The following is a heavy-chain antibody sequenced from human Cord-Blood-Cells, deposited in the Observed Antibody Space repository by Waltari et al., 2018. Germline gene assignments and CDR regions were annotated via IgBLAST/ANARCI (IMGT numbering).Heavy chain of an antibody. CDR1: GGSISSGSYY. CDR3: ARKGGIAAAGGWFDP. Sequence: QVQLQESGPGLVKPSQTLSLTCTVSGGSISSGSYYWSWIRQPAGKGLECIGYIYTSGSNNYNPSLKGRVTISVDTSKNQFSLKLSSVTAADTAVYYCARKGGIAAAGGWFDPWGQGTLVTVSS. J-gene: IGHJ5*02. CDR2: IYTSGSN. D-gene: IGHD6-13*01. V-gene: IGHV4-61*09.